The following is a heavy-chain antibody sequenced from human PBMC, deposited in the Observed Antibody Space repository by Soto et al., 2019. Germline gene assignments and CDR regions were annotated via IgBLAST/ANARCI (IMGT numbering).Heavy chain of an antibody. D-gene: IGHD2-8*01. CDR2: IKQDGSEK. CDR3: ARYIYCTNGVCYSPPLYDY. CDR1: GFTFSSYW. V-gene: IGHV3-7*01. J-gene: IGHJ4*02. Sequence: HPGGSLRLSCAASGFTFSSYWMSWVRQAPGKGLEWVANIKQDGSEKYYVDSVKGRFTISRDNAKNSLYLQMNSLRAEDTAVYYCARYIYCTNGVCYSPPLYDYWGQGTLVTVSS.